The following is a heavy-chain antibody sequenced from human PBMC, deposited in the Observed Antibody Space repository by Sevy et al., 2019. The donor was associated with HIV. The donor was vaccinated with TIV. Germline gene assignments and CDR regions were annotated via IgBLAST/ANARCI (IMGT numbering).Heavy chain of an antibody. V-gene: IGHV3-48*03. J-gene: IGHJ4*02. CDR1: GFTFSNFE. Sequence: GGSLRLSCAASGFTFSNFEMNWVRQAPGKGLEWISYITSSGSTIYYADSVQGRFTISRDNAKNSLFLQMNSLRAEDTAVYYCARATYYYDSSGPYYFDYWGQGTLVTLSS. CDR2: ITSSGSTI. D-gene: IGHD3-22*01. CDR3: ARATYYYDSSGPYYFDY.